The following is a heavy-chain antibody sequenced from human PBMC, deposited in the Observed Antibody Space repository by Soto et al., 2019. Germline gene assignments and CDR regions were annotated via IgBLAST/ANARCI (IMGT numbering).Heavy chain of an antibody. J-gene: IGHJ4*02. CDR2: INAGNGNT. CDR3: GRDPIGASRPYFDY. CDR1: GYTFTSYA. Sequence: QVQLVQSGAEVKKPGASVKVSCKASGYTFTSYAMHWVRQAPGQRHEWMGWINAGNGNTKYSQQYPGRVPITRDTSASTAYMELGGLTSEDTAVYYCGRDPIGASRPYFDYWGQGTLVTVSS. D-gene: IGHD1-26*01. V-gene: IGHV1-3*01.